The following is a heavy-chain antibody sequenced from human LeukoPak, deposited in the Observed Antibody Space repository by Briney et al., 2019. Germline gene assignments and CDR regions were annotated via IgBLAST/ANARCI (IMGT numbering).Heavy chain of an antibody. Sequence: SVKVSCKASGGTFSSYAISWVRQAPGQGLEWMGGIIPIFGTANYAQKFQGRVTITADESTSTAYMELSSLRSEDTAVYYCASRGDYGARFDPWGQGTLVTVSS. D-gene: IGHD4-17*01. J-gene: IGHJ5*02. CDR1: GGTFSSYA. CDR3: ASRGDYGARFDP. V-gene: IGHV1-69*13. CDR2: IIPIFGTA.